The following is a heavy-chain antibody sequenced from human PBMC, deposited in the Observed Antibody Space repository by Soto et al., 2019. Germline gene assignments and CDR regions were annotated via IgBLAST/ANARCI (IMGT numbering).Heavy chain of an antibody. V-gene: IGHV3-23*01. CDR2: IGGTT. Sequence: PGGSLRLSCATSGFTISNYAMVWARQAPGKGLEWVSIIGGTTYYADSVKGRFTISRDNSKNTLYLQMNGLGAEDTAVYYCAKRAISGSGTPSYFDYWGPGTLVTVSS. CDR1: GFTISNYA. D-gene: IGHD3-10*01. CDR3: AKRAISGSGTPSYFDY. J-gene: IGHJ4*02.